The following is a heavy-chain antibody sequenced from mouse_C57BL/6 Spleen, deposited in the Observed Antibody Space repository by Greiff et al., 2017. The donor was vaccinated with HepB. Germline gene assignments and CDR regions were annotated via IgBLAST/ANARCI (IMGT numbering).Heavy chain of an antibody. CDR1: GYSFTGYY. CDR3: ARQDF. J-gene: IGHJ2*01. CDR2: INPSTGGT. V-gene: IGHV1-42*01. Sequence: EVQGVESGPELVKPGASVKISCKASGYSFTGYYMNWVKQSPEKSLEWIGEINPSTGGTTYNQKFKAKATLTVDKSSSTAYMQLKSLTSEDSAVYYCARQDFWGQGTTLTVSS.